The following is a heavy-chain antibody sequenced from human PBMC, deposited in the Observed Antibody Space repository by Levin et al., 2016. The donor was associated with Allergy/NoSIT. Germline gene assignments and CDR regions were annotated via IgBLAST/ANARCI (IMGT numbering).Heavy chain of an antibody. CDR3: ARDFVGIAAQADI. J-gene: IGHJ3*02. V-gene: IGHV1-18*01. D-gene: IGHD6-13*01. Sequence: KLQGRVTMTTDTSTSTAYMELRSLRSDDTAVYYCARDFVGIAAQADIWGQGTMVTVSS.